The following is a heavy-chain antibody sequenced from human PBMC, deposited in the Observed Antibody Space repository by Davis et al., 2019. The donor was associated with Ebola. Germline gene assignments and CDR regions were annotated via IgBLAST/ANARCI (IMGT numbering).Heavy chain of an antibody. CDR2: INPSGGST. J-gene: IGHJ4*02. Sequence: AASVKVSCKASGYTFTSYYMHWVRQAPGQGLEWMGIINPSGGSTSYAQKFQGRVTMTRDTSTSTVYMELSSLRSEDTAVFYCARASFAYNSGWYADYWGPGSLVTVSS. CDR1: GYTFTSYY. V-gene: IGHV1-46*01. CDR3: ARASFAYNSGWYADY. D-gene: IGHD6-19*01.